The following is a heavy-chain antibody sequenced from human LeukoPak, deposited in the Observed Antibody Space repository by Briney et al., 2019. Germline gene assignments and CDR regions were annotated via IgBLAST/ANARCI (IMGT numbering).Heavy chain of an antibody. CDR2: INHSGST. J-gene: IGHJ5*02. CDR1: GGSFSGYY. V-gene: IGHV4-34*01. D-gene: IGHD2-21*01. CDR3: ARYDLIQNWFDP. Sequence: SETLSLTCAVYGGSFSGYYWSWIRQPPGKGLEWIGEINHSGSTNYNPSLKSRVTISGDTSKYQFSLKLSSVTAADTAVYYCARYDLIQNWFDPWGQGTLSPSPQ.